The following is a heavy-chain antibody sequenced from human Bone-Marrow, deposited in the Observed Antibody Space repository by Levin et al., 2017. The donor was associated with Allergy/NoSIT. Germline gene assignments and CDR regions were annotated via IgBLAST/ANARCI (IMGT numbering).Heavy chain of an antibody. CDR2: IYSAGST. Sequence: GGSLRLSCAASGFTVRSHYMSWVRQAPGKGLEWVSIIYSAGSTYYADSVKGRVTISRDDSKNTLFLQMDSLRAEDTAVYFCATSTALLIFDYWGQGALVTVSS. J-gene: IGHJ4*02. D-gene: IGHD5-18*01. CDR1: GFTVRSHY. V-gene: IGHV3-66*01. CDR3: ATSTALLIFDY.